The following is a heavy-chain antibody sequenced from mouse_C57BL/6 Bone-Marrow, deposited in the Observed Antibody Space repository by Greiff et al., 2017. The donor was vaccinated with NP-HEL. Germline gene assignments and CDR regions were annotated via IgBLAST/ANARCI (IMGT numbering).Heavy chain of an antibody. CDR3: TFYDYDGMDY. D-gene: IGHD2-4*01. CDR1: GFNFKDYY. J-gene: IGHJ2*01. V-gene: IGHV14-1*01. Sequence: VQLQQSGAELVRPGASVKLSCTASGFNFKDYYMHWVKQRPEQGLEWIGRIDPEDGDTEYAPKFQGKATMTADTSSNTAYLQLSNLTSEDTAVYYCTFYDYDGMDYWGQGTTLTVSS. CDR2: IDPEDGDT.